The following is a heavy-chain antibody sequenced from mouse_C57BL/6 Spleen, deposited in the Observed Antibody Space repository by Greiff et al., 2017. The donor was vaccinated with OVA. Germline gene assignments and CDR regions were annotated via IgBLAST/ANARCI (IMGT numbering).Heavy chain of an antibody. CDR2: IYPGDGDT. J-gene: IGHJ1*03. CDR3: ARLNSGYFDV. V-gene: IGHV1-80*01. D-gene: IGHD1-3*01. Sequence: LVESGAELVKPGASVKISCKASGYAFSSYWMNWVKQRPGKGLEWIGQIYPGDGDTNYNGKFKGKATLTADKSSSTAYMQLSSLTSEDSAVYFCARLNSGYFDVWGTGTTVTVSS. CDR1: GYAFSSYW.